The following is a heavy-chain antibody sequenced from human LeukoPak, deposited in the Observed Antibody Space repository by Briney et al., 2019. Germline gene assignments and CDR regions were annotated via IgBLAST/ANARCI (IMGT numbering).Heavy chain of an antibody. D-gene: IGHD1-1*01. J-gene: IGHJ4*02. CDR2: ISGSGGST. Sequence: GGSLRLSCAVSGFTFSTYAMSWVRQAPGKGLEWVSSISGSGGSTYYADSVKGRFTLSRDDSRNTVYFQLNNLRVEDTAIYYCAKANWISDADAVWWGQGTLVTVSS. V-gene: IGHV3-23*01. CDR3: AKANWISDADAVW. CDR1: GFTFSTYA.